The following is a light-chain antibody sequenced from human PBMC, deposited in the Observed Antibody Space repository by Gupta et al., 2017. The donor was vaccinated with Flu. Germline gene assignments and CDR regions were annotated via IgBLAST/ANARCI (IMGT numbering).Light chain of an antibody. V-gene: IGLV2-23*02. CDR3: CSYEGTTNHVV. J-gene: IGLJ2*01. CDR1: SGDVVGNDL. Sequence: ITNSRIGSSGDVVGNDLVCWYQQHPGKAPKLMIYDVIKRPSGVSDRFSGSKSANTASLTLTGLQAEDEAEYYCCSYEGTTNHVVFGGGTKLTVL. CDR2: DVI.